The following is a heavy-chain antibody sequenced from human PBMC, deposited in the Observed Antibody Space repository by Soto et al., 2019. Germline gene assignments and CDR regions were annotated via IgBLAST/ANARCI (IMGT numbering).Heavy chain of an antibody. CDR3: ARGAFCGGAPGCRDMDV. V-gene: IGHV1-18*01. D-gene: IGHD2-21*01. CDR2: ISAYNGNT. CDR1: GYTFISYS. J-gene: IGHJ6*02. Sequence: ASVKVSCKSSGYTFISYSITWVRQAPGQGLEWMGRISAYNGNTNYAQKLQGRVTMTTGTSTSTAYIELRSLRSDDTAVYYCARGAFCGGAPGCRDMDVWGQGTTVTVSS.